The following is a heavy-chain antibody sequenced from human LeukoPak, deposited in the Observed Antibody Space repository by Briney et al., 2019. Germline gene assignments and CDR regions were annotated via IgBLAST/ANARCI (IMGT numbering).Heavy chain of an antibody. D-gene: IGHD3-10*01. CDR3: ARGNLYYYGSGSYSY. CDR2: ISSSSSYI. Sequence: GGSLRLSCAASGFTFSSYSMNWVRQAPGKGLEWVSSISSSSSYIYYADSVKGRFTISRDNAKNSLYLQMNSLRAEDTALYYCARGNLYYYGSGSYSYWGQGTLVTVSS. CDR1: GFTFSSYS. V-gene: IGHV3-21*04. J-gene: IGHJ4*02.